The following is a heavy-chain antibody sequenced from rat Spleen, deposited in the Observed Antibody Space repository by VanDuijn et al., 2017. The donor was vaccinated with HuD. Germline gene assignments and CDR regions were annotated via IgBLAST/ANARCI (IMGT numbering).Heavy chain of an antibody. V-gene: IGHV5S13*01. CDR3: TRLGIAAIGNWFSY. D-gene: IGHD1-2*01. CDR2: INTGGDIT. CDR1: GFSFVDYD. J-gene: IGHJ3*01. Sequence: EVQLVESGGGLVQPGGSLKLSCAASGFSFVDYDMAWVRQTPTRGLEWIASINTGGDITYYRDSVKGRFTVSRDDAKNTQHRQMDSLRSEDTATYYCTRLGIAAIGNWFSYWGQGTLVTVSS.